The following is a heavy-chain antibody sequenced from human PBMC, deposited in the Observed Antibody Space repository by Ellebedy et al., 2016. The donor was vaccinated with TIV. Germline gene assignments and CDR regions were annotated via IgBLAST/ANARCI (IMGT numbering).Heavy chain of an antibody. J-gene: IGHJ4*02. CDR1: GFTFSNYD. Sequence: GESLTISXLGSGFTFSNYDMNWVRQAPGKGLEWVSYISGGSSTIYYADSVKGRFTISRDNAKNTLYLQMNSLRADDTAVYYCAREGLESALDFWGQGTLVTVSS. V-gene: IGHV3-48*01. D-gene: IGHD2-15*01. CDR3: AREGLESALDF. CDR2: ISGGSSTI.